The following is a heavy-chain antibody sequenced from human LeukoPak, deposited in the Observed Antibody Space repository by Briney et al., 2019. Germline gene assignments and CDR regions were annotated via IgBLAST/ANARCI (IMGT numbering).Heavy chain of an antibody. V-gene: IGHV4-4*08. CDR3: AREGFGDWGDVVDY. CDR1: GGSISSYY. D-gene: IGHD3-10*01. J-gene: IGHJ4*02. Sequence: SETLSLTCTVSGGSISSYYWSWIRQPPGKGLEWIGRIYTSGSTNYNPSLKSRVTISVDTSKNQFSLKLSSVTAADTAVYYCAREGFGDWGDVVDYWGQGTLVTVSS. CDR2: IYTSGST.